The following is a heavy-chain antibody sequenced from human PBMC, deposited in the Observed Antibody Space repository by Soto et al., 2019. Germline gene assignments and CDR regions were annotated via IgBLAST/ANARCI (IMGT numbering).Heavy chain of an antibody. Sequence: PGGSLRLSCAASGFPFSSHAMHWVRQAPGKGLEWVTFISDDGSNLYYGNPVKGRFTISRDNSKNTLYLQMNSLRAEDTAVYYCAKAGRDFWSGRSFFDYWGQGTQVTVSS. J-gene: IGHJ4*02. CDR1: GFPFSSHA. V-gene: IGHV3-30*18. CDR2: ISDDGSNL. D-gene: IGHD3-3*01. CDR3: AKAGRDFWSGRSFFDY.